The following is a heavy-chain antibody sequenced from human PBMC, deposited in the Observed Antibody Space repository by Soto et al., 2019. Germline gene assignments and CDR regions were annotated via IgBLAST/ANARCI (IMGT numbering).Heavy chain of an antibody. CDR1: GGSISSRSYY. J-gene: IGHJ4*02. CDR3: AGHDRAACSY. CDR2: FYYSGST. V-gene: IGHV4-39*01. Sequence: QLQLQESGPGLVKPSETLSLTCIVSGGSISSRSYYWGWIRQPPGKGPEWIGSFYYSGSTYYNPSLKRPITISLETAQNQFSLKLESGTAADTAVDYCAGHDRAACSYWGQGTLVTVSS. D-gene: IGHD6-13*01.